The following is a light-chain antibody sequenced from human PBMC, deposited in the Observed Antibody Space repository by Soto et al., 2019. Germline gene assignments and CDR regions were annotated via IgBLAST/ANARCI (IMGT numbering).Light chain of an antibody. V-gene: IGKV3-11*01. Sequence: EIVLTQSPATLSLSPGERATLSCRASQSVSIYLAWYQQKPGQAPRLLIYDASNRATGIPARFRGSGSGTDFTLTISSLEPEDFAVYYCQQRSNWPLLTFGGGTKVEIK. CDR1: QSVSIY. J-gene: IGKJ4*01. CDR2: DAS. CDR3: QQRSNWPLLT.